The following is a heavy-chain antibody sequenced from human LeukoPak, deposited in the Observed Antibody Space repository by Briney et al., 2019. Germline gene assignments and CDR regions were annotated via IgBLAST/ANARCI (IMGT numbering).Heavy chain of an antibody. J-gene: IGHJ5*02. CDR1: GCTFTSSA. CDR3: AADYGDYAYNWFDP. CDR2: IVVGSGNT. Sequence: CKGSGCTFTSSAVQWVRQARGQRREWIGWIVVGSGNTNYAQKFQERVTITSDMSTSTAYMELSSLRSEDTAVYYCAADYGDYAYNWFDPWGQGTLVTVSS. V-gene: IGHV1-58*01. D-gene: IGHD4-17*01.